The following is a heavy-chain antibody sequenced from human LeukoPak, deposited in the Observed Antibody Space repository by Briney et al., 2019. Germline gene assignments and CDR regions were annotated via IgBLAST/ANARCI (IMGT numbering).Heavy chain of an antibody. CDR3: AKGVCSGGSCYPTTHFDY. D-gene: IGHD2-15*01. V-gene: IGHV3-21*04. J-gene: IGHJ4*02. CDR1: GFTFSSYS. CDR2: ISSSSSYI. Sequence: GGSLRLSCAASGFTFSSYSMNWVRQAPGKGLEWVSSISSSSSYIYYADSVKGRFTISRDNSKNTLYLQMNSLRAEDTAVYYCAKGVCSGGSCYPTTHFDYWGQGTLVTVSS.